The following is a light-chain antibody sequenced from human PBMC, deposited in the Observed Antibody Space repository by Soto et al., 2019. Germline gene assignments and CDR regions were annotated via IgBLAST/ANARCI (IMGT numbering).Light chain of an antibody. CDR1: SSDVGGYNY. CDR3: CSYAGSYTYYV. Sequence: QSALTQPRSVSGSPGQSVTISCTGTSSDVGGYNYVSWYQQHTGKAPKLMIYDVSQRPSGVPDRFSGSKSGNTASLTISGLQAEDEADYYCCSYAGSYTYYVFGTGTKLTVL. J-gene: IGLJ1*01. V-gene: IGLV2-11*01. CDR2: DVS.